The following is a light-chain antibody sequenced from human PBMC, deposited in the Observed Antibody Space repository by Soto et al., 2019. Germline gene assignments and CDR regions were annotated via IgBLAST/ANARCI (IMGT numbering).Light chain of an antibody. Sequence: DVVMTQSPLSLPVALGQPASISCRSSQSIVYRDGNAYLTWFRQRPGQSPRRLIYRVSNRDSGVPDRFSGSGSGTDFTLIISRVEAEDVGVYYCMQGTHWPPTFGRGTKVEIK. J-gene: IGKJ1*01. CDR3: MQGTHWPPT. CDR2: RVS. CDR1: QSIVYRDGNAY. V-gene: IGKV2-30*01.